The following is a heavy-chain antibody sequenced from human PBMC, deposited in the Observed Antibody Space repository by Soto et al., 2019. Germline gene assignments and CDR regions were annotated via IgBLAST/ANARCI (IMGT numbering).Heavy chain of an antibody. D-gene: IGHD3-3*01. V-gene: IGHV3-74*01. Sequence: QPWGSLRLSCAASGFTFSNYGMHWVRQAPGKWLVWVSRVSHDGSTTSYADSVKGRFTISRDNSKNTLYLQMNSLRDEDTAVYYCARDLDWVLYVYWGQGTPVTVST. CDR3: ARDLDWVLYVY. J-gene: IGHJ4*02. CDR1: GFTFSNYG. CDR2: VSHDGSTT.